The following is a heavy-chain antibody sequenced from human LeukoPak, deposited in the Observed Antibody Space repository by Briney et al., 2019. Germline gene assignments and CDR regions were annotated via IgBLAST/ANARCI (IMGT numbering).Heavy chain of an antibody. V-gene: IGHV3-20*04. CDR1: EFTFDDYG. CDR2: INWNGGST. CDR3: ARDQKQWLVLDYYYYMDV. Sequence: GGSLRLSCAASEFTFDDYGMSWVRQAPGKGLEWVSGINWNGGSTGYADSVKGRFTISRDNAKNSLYLQMNSLRAEDTAVYYCARDQKQWLVLDYYYYMDVWGKGTTVTISS. J-gene: IGHJ6*03. D-gene: IGHD6-19*01.